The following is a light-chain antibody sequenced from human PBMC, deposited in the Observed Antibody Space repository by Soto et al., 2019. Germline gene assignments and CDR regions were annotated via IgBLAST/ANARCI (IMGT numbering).Light chain of an antibody. J-gene: IGLJ1*01. CDR3: SSYTSSSSYV. Sequence: QSVLTQPASVSGSPEQSITISCTGTSGDIGTYNLVSWYQQYPGKAPQLIIYEGSERPSGVSHRFSGSKSGNTASLTISGLQADDEADYYCSSYTSSSSYVFGTGTKVTVL. CDR2: EGS. CDR1: SGDIGTYNL. V-gene: IGLV2-14*02.